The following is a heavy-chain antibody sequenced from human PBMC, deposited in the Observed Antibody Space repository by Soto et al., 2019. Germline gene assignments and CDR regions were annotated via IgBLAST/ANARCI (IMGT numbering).Heavy chain of an antibody. CDR1: GLNFSRYW. V-gene: IGHV3-7*01. J-gene: IGHJ4*02. CDR3: ANSRHARSGYHYWHFDY. Sequence: GGSLRLFCAASGLNFSRYWMNWVRQAPGKGLEWVANIKEDGSERHYVDSVKGRFAISRDNAKSFLYLQINSLRAEDTAVYYCANSRHARSGYHYWHFDYWGRGTLVTVYS. D-gene: IGHD3-22*01. CDR2: IKEDGSER.